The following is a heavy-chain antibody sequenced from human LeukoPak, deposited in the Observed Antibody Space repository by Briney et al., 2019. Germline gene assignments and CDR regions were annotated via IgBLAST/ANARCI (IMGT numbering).Heavy chain of an antibody. Sequence: PSETLSLTCTVSGGSISSYYWSWIRQPPGKGLEWIGYIYYSGSTNYNPSLKSRVTISVDTSKNQFSLKLSSVTAADTAVYYCARHLITMVRGEYYYGMDVWGQGTTVTVSS. D-gene: IGHD3-10*01. J-gene: IGHJ6*02. CDR2: IYYSGST. CDR3: ARHLITMVRGEYYYGMDV. CDR1: GGSISSYY. V-gene: IGHV4-59*08.